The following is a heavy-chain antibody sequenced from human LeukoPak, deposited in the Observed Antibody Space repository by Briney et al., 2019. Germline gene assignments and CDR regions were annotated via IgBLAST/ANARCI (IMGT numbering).Heavy chain of an antibody. CDR1: GGSISSGDYY. J-gene: IGHJ3*02. D-gene: IGHD3-3*01. CDR2: IYYSGST. Sequence: SETLSLTCTVSGGSISSGDYYWSWIRQPPGKGLEWIGYIYYSGSTNYNPSLKSRVTISVDTSKNQFSLKLSSVTAADTAVYYCARADFWSGYPRNAFDIWGQGTMVTVSS. CDR3: ARADFWSGYPRNAFDI. V-gene: IGHV4-61*08.